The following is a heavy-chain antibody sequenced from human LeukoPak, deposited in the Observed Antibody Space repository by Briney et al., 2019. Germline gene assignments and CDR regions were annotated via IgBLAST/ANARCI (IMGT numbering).Heavy chain of an antibody. V-gene: IGHV1-2*02. Sequence: ASVKVSCKASGYTFTGYYMHWVRQAPGQGLEWMGWINPNSGGTNYAQKFQGRVTMTRDTSTSTAYMELSRLRSDDTAVYYCARDQKGEFHFDYWGQGTLVTVSS. J-gene: IGHJ4*02. CDR1: GYTFTGYY. CDR3: ARDQKGEFHFDY. CDR2: INPNSGGT. D-gene: IGHD3-16*01.